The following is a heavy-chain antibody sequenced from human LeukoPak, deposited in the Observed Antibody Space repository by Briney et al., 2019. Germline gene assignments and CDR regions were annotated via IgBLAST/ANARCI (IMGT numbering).Heavy chain of an antibody. CDR3: AYGSGNDYYYYMDV. Sequence: GASVKVSCKASGGTFSSYAISWVRQAPGQGLEWMGGIIPIFGTANYAQKFQGRVTITADESTSTAYMELSSLRSEDTAVYYCAYGSGNDYYYYMDVWGKGTTVTISS. CDR2: IIPIFGTA. J-gene: IGHJ6*03. D-gene: IGHD3-10*01. V-gene: IGHV1-69*13. CDR1: GGTFSSYA.